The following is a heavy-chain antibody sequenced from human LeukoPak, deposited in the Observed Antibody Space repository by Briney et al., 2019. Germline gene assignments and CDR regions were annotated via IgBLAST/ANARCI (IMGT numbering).Heavy chain of an antibody. Sequence: RASVKVSCKASGGTFSSYAISWVRQAPGQGLEWMGGIIPIFGTANYAQKFQGRVTITADESTSTAYMELSSLRSEDTAVYYCVRVLGWSYYDSSGYFFDYWGQGTLVTVSS. V-gene: IGHV1-69*13. J-gene: IGHJ4*02. D-gene: IGHD3-22*01. CDR3: VRVLGWSYYDSSGYFFDY. CDR1: GGTFSSYA. CDR2: IIPIFGTA.